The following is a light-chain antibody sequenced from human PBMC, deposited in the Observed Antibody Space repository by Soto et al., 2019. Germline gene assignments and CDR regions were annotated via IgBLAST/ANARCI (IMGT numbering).Light chain of an antibody. CDR1: SSDVGGYNY. Sequence: QSVLTQPHSASGSPGQSVTISCTGTSSDVGGYNYVSWYQQHPGKAPKLMIYEVSKRPSGVPDRFSGSKSGNTASLTVSGLQAEDEADYYCNSYVGNNNFVFGTGTKVTVL. V-gene: IGLV2-8*01. CDR2: EVS. J-gene: IGLJ1*01. CDR3: NSYVGNNNFV.